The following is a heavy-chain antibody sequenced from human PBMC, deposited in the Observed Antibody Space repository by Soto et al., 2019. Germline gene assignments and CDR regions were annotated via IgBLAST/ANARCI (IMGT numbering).Heavy chain of an antibody. Sequence: QPGGSLRLSCAASGFTFDDYSMHWVRQAPGKGLEWVSLITWDGGSTYYTDSVKGRFTISRDNTKNSLYLQMNSLRTEDTALYYCAKDRVTSSSRVRYYYYGLDVWGQGTTVTVSS. D-gene: IGHD6-6*01. CDR2: ITWDGGST. CDR3: AKDRVTSSSRVRYYYYGLDV. V-gene: IGHV3-43*01. J-gene: IGHJ6*02. CDR1: GFTFDDYS.